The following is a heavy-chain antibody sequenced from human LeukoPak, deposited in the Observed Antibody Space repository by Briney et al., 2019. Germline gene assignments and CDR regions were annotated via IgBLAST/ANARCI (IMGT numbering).Heavy chain of an antibody. Sequence: PGGSLRLSCAASGFTFSSYAMSWVRQAPGKGLEWVSAISGSGGSTYYADSVKGRFTISRDNSKNTLYLQMNSLRAEDTAVYYCARNGGSVIASPLDVWGKGTTVTVSS. CDR2: ISGSGGST. CDR1: GFTFSSYA. J-gene: IGHJ6*04. CDR3: ARNGGSVIASPLDV. V-gene: IGHV3-23*01. D-gene: IGHD2-21*01.